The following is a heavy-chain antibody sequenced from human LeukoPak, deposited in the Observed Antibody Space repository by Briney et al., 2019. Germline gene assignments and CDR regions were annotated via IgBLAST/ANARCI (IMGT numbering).Heavy chain of an antibody. V-gene: IGHV3-53*01. D-gene: IGHD6-25*01. J-gene: IGHJ4*02. CDR2: IYGGGSA. Sequence: GGSLRLSCAASGFTVSSNYMSWARQAPGKGLEWVSVIYGGGSAYYADSVKGRFTISRDNSRNTLYLQMHSLRAEDTAVYYCARSPWGDSSGPYYFDYWGQGTLVTVSS. CDR1: GFTVSSNY. CDR3: ARSPWGDSSGPYYFDY.